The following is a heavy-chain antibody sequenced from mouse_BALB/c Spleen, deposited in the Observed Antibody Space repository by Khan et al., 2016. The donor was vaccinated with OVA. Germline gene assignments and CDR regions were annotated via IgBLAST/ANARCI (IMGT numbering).Heavy chain of an antibody. V-gene: IGHV1-77*01. CDR3: ARAGWDVFAY. D-gene: IGHD4-1*01. CDR1: GYTFTDYV. Sequence: VQLQESGPELVKPGASVKMSCKASGYTFTDYVMNWVKQRTGQGLEWIGQIYPGSDSTYYNEKFKGKATLTADRSSSTAYMQLSSLTSEDSAAYFCARAGWDVFAYWGQGTLVTVSA. J-gene: IGHJ3*01. CDR2: IYPGSDST.